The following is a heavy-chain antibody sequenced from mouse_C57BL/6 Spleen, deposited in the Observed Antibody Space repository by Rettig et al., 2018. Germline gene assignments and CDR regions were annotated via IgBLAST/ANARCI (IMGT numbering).Heavy chain of an antibody. CDR2: IYPGNGDT. V-gene: IGHV1-12*01. CDR3: ARDGNFAWFAY. Sequence: LEWIGTIYPGNGDTSYNQKFKGKATLTVDKSSSTAYMQLNSLTSEDSAVYFCARDGNFAWFAYWGQGTLVTVSA. J-gene: IGHJ3*01. D-gene: IGHD2-1*01.